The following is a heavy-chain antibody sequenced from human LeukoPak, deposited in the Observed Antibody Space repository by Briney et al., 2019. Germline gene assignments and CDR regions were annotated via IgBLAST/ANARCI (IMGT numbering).Heavy chain of an antibody. J-gene: IGHJ4*02. CDR2: IIPILGIA. Sequence: SVKVSCKASGGTFSSYAISWVRQAPGQGREWMGRIIPILGIANYAQKFQGRVTITADKSTSTAYMELSSLRSEDTAGYYCAREGGYSSSWSHLLDYWGQGTLVTVSS. V-gene: IGHV1-69*04. D-gene: IGHD6-13*01. CDR1: GGTFSSYA. CDR3: AREGGYSSSWSHLLDY.